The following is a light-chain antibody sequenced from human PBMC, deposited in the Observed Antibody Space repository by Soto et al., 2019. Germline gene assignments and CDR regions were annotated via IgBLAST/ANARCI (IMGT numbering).Light chain of an antibody. CDR2: GAS. J-gene: IGKJ1*01. Sequence: EVVLAHSPGTLSLSPGERATPSCRASQSVGSTYLAWYQQKPGQAPRLLIYGASSRATGIPDRFSGSGSGTDFTLTISRLEPEDFAVYYCQQYGDSPWTFGQGTKVDIK. V-gene: IGKV3-20*01. CDR3: QQYGDSPWT. CDR1: QSVGSTY.